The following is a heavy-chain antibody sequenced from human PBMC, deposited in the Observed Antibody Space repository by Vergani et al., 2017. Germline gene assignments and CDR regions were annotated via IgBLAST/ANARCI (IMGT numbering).Heavy chain of an antibody. CDR3: AADWHAFDI. CDR2: ISWNSGSI. J-gene: IGHJ3*02. CDR1: GFTFDDYA. Sequence: EVQLVESGGGLVQPGRSLRLSCAASGFTFDDYAMHWVRQAPGKGLEWVSGISWNSGSIGYADSVKGRFTISRDNAKNSLYLQMNSLTAEDTALYYCAADWHAFDIWGQGTMVTVSS. V-gene: IGHV3-9*01. D-gene: IGHD2-21*01.